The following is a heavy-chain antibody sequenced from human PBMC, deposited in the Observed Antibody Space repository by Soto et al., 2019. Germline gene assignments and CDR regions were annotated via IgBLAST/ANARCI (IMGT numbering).Heavy chain of an antibody. D-gene: IGHD6-19*01. Sequence: LRLSCSASGFIFSDYAMHWVRLTPGKGLEFVSAISNNGGSTNDAPSVWGRFTISRDNSKNTVYLEMSSLRVEDTAVYYCVKDPSRGGWYGFFLHWGQGTVVTVSS. CDR1: GFIFSDYA. V-gene: IGHV3-64D*06. CDR2: ISNNGGST. CDR3: VKDPSRGGWYGFFLH. J-gene: IGHJ1*01.